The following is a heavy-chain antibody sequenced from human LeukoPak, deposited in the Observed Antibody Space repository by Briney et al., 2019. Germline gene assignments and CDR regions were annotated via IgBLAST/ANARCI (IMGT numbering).Heavy chain of an antibody. D-gene: IGHD3-9*01. Sequence: GGSLRLSCAASGFTFSSYSMNWVRQAPGKGLDGVSYIRSGSDAIYYEASVKGRFAISRDNAKNSLFLQMNSLRDEDTAVYYCARDLNLAFDIWGQGTMVTVSS. CDR3: ARDLNLAFDI. V-gene: IGHV3-48*02. CDR1: GFTFSSYS. J-gene: IGHJ3*02. CDR2: IRSGSDAI.